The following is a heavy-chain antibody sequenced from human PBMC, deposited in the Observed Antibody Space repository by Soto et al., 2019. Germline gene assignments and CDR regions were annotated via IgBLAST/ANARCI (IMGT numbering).Heavy chain of an antibody. CDR3: AKDQRWHYYDSRNGEAPDAFDI. CDR1: GGALSSCA. Sequence: GGALRLSWTASGGALSSCAMSWGRLPPGKGLEWVSAISGSGGSTYYADSVKGRFTISRDNSKNTLYLQMNSLRAEDTAVYYCAKDQRWHYYDSRNGEAPDAFDIWGQGTMVTVSS. J-gene: IGHJ3*02. CDR2: ISGSGGST. D-gene: IGHD3-22*01. V-gene: IGHV3-23*01.